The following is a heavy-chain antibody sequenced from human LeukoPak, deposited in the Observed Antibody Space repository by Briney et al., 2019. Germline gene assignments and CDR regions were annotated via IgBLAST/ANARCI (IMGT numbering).Heavy chain of an antibody. CDR2: ITGGGRT. CDR3: ARDPNGDYIGAFDF. D-gene: IGHD4-17*01. CDR1: GFAFNNYA. Sequence: PGGSLRLSSAASGFAFNNYAMMWVRRARGQGVEWVSAITGGGRTYYAYSVKGRFTISRDNSKNTLYLQMNSLRAEDTALYFCARDPNGDYIGAFDFLGQGTVVTVSS. J-gene: IGHJ3*01. V-gene: IGHV3-23*01.